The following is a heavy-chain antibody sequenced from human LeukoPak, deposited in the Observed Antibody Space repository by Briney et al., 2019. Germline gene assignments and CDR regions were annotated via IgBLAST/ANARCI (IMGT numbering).Heavy chain of an antibody. D-gene: IGHD3-16*01. Sequence: GGSLRLSCAASGFTFSSYAMSWVRQAPGKGLEWVSAISGSGGSTYYADSVKGRFTISRDNAKNSLYLQMNSLRAEDTAVYFCARDKSCASWGQGTLVTVSS. CDR2: ISGSGGST. J-gene: IGHJ4*02. CDR1: GFTFSSYA. CDR3: ARDKSCAS. V-gene: IGHV3-23*01.